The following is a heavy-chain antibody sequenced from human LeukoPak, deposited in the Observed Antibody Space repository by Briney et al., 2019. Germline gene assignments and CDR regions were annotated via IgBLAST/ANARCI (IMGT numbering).Heavy chain of an antibody. V-gene: IGHV3-48*03. Sequence: GGSLRLSCAVSGFTFSSYEMNWVRQAPGKGLEWLSYISSSGRTFYYADSVKGRFTISRDNAKNSLYLQMNSLRAEDTAVYYCAKSGYNRFDYWGQGTLVTVSS. D-gene: IGHD5-24*01. CDR2: ISSSGRTF. J-gene: IGHJ4*02. CDR3: AKSGYNRFDY. CDR1: GFTFSSYE.